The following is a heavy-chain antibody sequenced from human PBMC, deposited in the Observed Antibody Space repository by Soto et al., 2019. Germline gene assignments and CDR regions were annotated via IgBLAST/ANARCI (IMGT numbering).Heavy chain of an antibody. D-gene: IGHD4-17*01. CDR1: GFSLTNYA. CDR3: ARDASGGDYVPDY. J-gene: IGHJ4*02. CDR2: ISYDGSKK. Sequence: QVQLVESGGGVVQPGRSLRLSYAASGFSLTNYAMHWVRQAPGKGLEWVAVISYDGSKKYYADSVGGRFTISRDVSKNTLYLQMNSLRAEDTAPYYCARDASGGDYVPDYWGQGTLVTVSS. V-gene: IGHV3-30-3*01.